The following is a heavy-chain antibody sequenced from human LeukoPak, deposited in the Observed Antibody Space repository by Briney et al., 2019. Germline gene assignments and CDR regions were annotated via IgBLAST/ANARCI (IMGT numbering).Heavy chain of an antibody. V-gene: IGHV1-2*02. D-gene: IGHD1-14*01. CDR1: GYTFTGYH. Sequence: ASVKVSCKASGYTFTGYHIHWVRQAPGQGLEWMGWTNPNSGGTHFAEKFQGRVTMTRVTSISTAFLGLRRLRSDDTAVYYCARLSFAEDYFDFWGQGTLVTVSS. CDR2: TNPNSGGT. J-gene: IGHJ4*02. CDR3: ARLSFAEDYFDF.